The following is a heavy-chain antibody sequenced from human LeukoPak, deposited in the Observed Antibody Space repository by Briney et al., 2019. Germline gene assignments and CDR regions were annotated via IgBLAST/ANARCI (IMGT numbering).Heavy chain of an antibody. D-gene: IGHD3-3*01. CDR3: ARDLLEWLIPGWYYYYYMDV. Sequence: GASVKVSCKASGYTFTSCGISWVRQAPGHGLEWMGWISAYNGNTNYAQKLQGRVTMTTDTATSTAYMELRSLRSDDTAVYYCARDLLEWLIPGWYYYYYMDVWGKGTTVTVSS. J-gene: IGHJ6*03. V-gene: IGHV1-18*01. CDR1: GYTFTSCG. CDR2: ISAYNGNT.